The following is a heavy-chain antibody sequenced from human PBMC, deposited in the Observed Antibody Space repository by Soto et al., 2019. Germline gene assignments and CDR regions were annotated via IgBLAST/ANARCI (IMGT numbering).Heavy chain of an antibody. Sequence: ASVKVSCKASGYTFSSFGISWVRQAPGQGLEWMGRISGYNGDTDIAQKVQGRITMTTDTSTSTAYMELRSLRSDDTAVYYCARDKMIYTFGSGTFDYWGQGTVVTVSS. J-gene: IGHJ4*02. CDR2: ISGYNGDT. V-gene: IGHV1-18*04. D-gene: IGHD3-10*01. CDR1: GYTFSSFG. CDR3: ARDKMIYTFGSGTFDY.